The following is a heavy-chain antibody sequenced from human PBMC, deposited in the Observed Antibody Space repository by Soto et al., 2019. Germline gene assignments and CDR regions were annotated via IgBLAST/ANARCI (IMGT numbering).Heavy chain of an antibody. CDR3: ARDWNWNSKDYYFAY. V-gene: IGHV1-3*04. CDR1: GYSFTTYA. CDR2: ISTINGDT. J-gene: IGHJ4*02. D-gene: IGHD1-7*01. Sequence: QVQLVQSGAELKKPGVSVKISCKASGYSFTTYAIHWVRQAPGQGLEWMGWISTINGDTRYSQNFQGRFTLTRDTSANTAYIELSSLTSEDTAVYYCARDWNWNSKDYYFAYWGQGTLVTVSS.